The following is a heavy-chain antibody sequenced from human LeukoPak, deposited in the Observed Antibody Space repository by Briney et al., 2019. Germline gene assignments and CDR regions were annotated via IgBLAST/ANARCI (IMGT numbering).Heavy chain of an antibody. D-gene: IGHD4-17*01. V-gene: IGHV4-4*07. CDR1: GGSISIFY. Sequence: PSETLSLTCTVSGGSISIFYWSWIRHPAGKGLDWIGRIHSSGSINHNPSLKSRVTLSVDTSKNQFSLKLTSVAAADTAVYYCARFGNDYGDYVGDYWGQGTLVTVSS. J-gene: IGHJ4*02. CDR2: IHSSGSI. CDR3: ARFGNDYGDYVGDY.